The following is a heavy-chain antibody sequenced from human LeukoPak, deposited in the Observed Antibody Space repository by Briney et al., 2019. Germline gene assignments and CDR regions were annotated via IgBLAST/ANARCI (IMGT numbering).Heavy chain of an antibody. Sequence: SGGSLRLSCAASGFTFSSYSMNWVRQAPGKGLEGVSSISSSSSYIYYADSVKGRFTISRDNPKNSLYLQMNSLRAEDTAVYYCGATGTTGYYYYYGMDVWGKGTTVTVSS. CDR3: GATGTTGYYYYYGMDV. CDR1: GFTFSSYS. D-gene: IGHD1-1*01. J-gene: IGHJ6*04. V-gene: IGHV3-21*01. CDR2: ISSSSSYI.